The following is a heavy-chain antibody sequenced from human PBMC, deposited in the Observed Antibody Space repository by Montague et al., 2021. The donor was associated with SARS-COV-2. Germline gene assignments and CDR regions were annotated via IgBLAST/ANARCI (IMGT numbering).Heavy chain of an antibody. D-gene: IGHD6-19*01. V-gene: IGHV4-34*01. CDR2: INHTGST. CDR1: GGSFSNYY. CDR3: AGPFRMGMAGMPPLT. Sequence: SETLSLTCAVYGGSFSNYYWTWIRQSPGKRLEWIGEINHTGSTTYNPSLKSRVTISVDTSKNQFSLKLTSVTVADTALYYCAGPFRMGMAGMPPLTWGQGTLVTVSS. J-gene: IGHJ5*02.